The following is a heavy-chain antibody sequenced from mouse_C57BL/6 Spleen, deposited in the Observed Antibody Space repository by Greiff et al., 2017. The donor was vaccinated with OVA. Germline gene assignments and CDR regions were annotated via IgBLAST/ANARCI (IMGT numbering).Heavy chain of an antibody. D-gene: IGHD2-2*01. CDR1: GFTFSDYY. J-gene: IGHJ4*01. V-gene: IGHV5-16*01. CDR3: ARWLPDYAMDY. Sequence: EVHLVESEGGLVQPGSSMKLSCTASGFTFSDYYMAWVRQVPEKGLEWVANINYDGSSTYYLDSLKSRFIISRDNAKNILYLQMSSLKSEDTATYYCARWLPDYAMDYWGQGTSVTVSS. CDR2: INYDGSST.